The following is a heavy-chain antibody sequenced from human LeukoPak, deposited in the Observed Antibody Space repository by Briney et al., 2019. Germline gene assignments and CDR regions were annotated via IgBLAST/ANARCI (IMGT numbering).Heavy chain of an antibody. V-gene: IGHV4-34*01. D-gene: IGHD1-1*01. Sequence: SETLSLTCAVFGGSFSSYYWSWIRQPPGKGLEWIGEINHSGYTSYNPSLKSRVTLSVDTSKHQFSLKLTSVTAADTAVYYCARMLGYGTYYFDYWGQGTLVTVSS. CDR1: GGSFSSYY. CDR2: INHSGYT. J-gene: IGHJ4*02. CDR3: ARMLGYGTYYFDY.